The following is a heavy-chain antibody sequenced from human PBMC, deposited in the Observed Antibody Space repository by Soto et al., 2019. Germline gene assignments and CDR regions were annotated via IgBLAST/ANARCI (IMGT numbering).Heavy chain of an antibody. CDR2: IIPIFGTA. CDR1: GGTFSSYA. CDR3: AREYYYDSSGYYHGWYFDL. Sequence: QVQLVQSGAEVKKPGSSVKVSCKASGGTFSSYAISWVRQAPGQGLEWMGGIIPIFGTANYAQKFQGRVTSTADESTSTAYMELSSLTSEDTAVYYCAREYYYDSSGYYHGWYFDLWGRGTLVTVSS. V-gene: IGHV1-69*12. D-gene: IGHD3-22*01. J-gene: IGHJ2*01.